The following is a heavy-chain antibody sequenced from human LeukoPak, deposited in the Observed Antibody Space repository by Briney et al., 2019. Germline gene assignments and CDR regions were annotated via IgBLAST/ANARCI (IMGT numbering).Heavy chain of an antibody. D-gene: IGHD2-2*01. V-gene: IGHV4-34*01. Sequence: SETLSLTCAVYGGSFSGYYWSWIRQPPGKGLEWIGKINHSGSTNYNPSLKSRVTISVDTSKNQFSLKLSSVTAADTAVYYCARGLGYCSSTSCYWHYFDYWGQGTLVTVSS. J-gene: IGHJ4*02. CDR1: GGSFSGYY. CDR3: ARGLGYCSSTSCYWHYFDY. CDR2: INHSGST.